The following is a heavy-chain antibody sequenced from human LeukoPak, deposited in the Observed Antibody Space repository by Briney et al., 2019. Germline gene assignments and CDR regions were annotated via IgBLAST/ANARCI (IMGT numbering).Heavy chain of an antibody. V-gene: IGHV4-59*01. J-gene: IGHJ3*01. CDR3: ARSTCSSANCQRKGAFDG. CDR1: GGSISSYY. D-gene: IGHD2-2*01. CDR2: IYYSGST. Sequence: PPETLSLTCTVSGGSISSYYWRWIRQPPGKGREWIGYIYYSGSTNYNPSLKSRVTISVDTSKNQFSLKLSSVTAADTAVYYCARSTCSSANCQRKGAFDGWGQGTMVTVS.